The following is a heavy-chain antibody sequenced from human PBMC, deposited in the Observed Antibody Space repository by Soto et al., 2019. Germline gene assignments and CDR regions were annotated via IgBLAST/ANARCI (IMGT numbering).Heavy chain of an antibody. CDR2: ISGSGGST. J-gene: IGHJ4*02. D-gene: IGHD4-17*01. V-gene: IGHV3-23*01. CDR3: AKSDYGVTYYFDY. Sequence: LRLSCAASGFTFSSYAMSWVRQAPGKGLEWVSGISGSGGSTYYADSVKGRFTISRDNSKNTLYLQMNSLRAEDTAVYYCAKSDYGVTYYFDYWGQGTLVTVSS. CDR1: GFTFSSYA.